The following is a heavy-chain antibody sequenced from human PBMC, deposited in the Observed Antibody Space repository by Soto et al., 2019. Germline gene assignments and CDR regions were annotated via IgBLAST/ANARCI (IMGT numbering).Heavy chain of an antibody. CDR2: ISYDGSNK. J-gene: IGHJ4*02. D-gene: IGHD5-18*01. CDR1: GFTFSSYG. CDR3: AKDPQERGYSYGELDY. V-gene: IGHV3-30*18. Sequence: QVQLVESGGGVVQPGRSLRLSCAASGFTFSSYGMHWVRQAPGKGLEWVAVISYDGSNKYYADSVKGRFTISRDNSKSTLYLQMNSLRAEDTAVYYCAKDPQERGYSYGELDYWGQGTLVTVSS.